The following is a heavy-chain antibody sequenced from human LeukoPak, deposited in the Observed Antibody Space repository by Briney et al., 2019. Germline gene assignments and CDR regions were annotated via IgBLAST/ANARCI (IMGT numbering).Heavy chain of an antibody. J-gene: IGHJ4*02. CDR1: GGSISSYY. V-gene: IGHV4-59*08. CDR2: IYYSGST. D-gene: IGHD6-13*01. CDR3: ARLARYSSSWYKFDY. Sequence: SETLSLTCTVSGGSISSYYWSWIRQPPGKGLEWIGYIYYSGSTNYNPSLKSRVTISVDTSKNQFSLKLSSVTAADTAEYYCARLARYSSSWYKFDYWGQGTLVTVSS.